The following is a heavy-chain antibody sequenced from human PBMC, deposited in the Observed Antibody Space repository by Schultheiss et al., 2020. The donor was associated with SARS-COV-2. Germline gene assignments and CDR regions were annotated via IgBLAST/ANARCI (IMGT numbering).Heavy chain of an antibody. Sequence: ASVKVSCKASGYTFTGYSMHWVRQAPGQGLEWMGWINPNSGGTNYAQKFQGRVTMTRDTSISTAYMELRSLRSDDTAVYYCARESGVENNDAFDIWGQGTMVTVSS. CDR3: ARESGVENNDAFDI. V-gene: IGHV1-2*02. J-gene: IGHJ3*02. D-gene: IGHD3-3*01. CDR2: INPNSGGT. CDR1: GYTFTGYS.